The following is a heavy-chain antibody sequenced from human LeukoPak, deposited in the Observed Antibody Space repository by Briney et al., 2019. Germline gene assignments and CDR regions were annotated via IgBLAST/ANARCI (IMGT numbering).Heavy chain of an antibody. J-gene: IGHJ6*02. Sequence: SETLSLTCTVSGGSISSYYWSWIRQPPGKGLEWIGYIYYSGSTNYNPSLKSRVTISVDTSKNQFSLKLSSVTAAGTAVYYCARTPIRSLYYYGMDVWGQGTTVTVSS. CDR2: IYYSGST. CDR1: GGSISSYY. D-gene: IGHD2-2*02. V-gene: IGHV4-59*01. CDR3: ARTPIRSLYYYGMDV.